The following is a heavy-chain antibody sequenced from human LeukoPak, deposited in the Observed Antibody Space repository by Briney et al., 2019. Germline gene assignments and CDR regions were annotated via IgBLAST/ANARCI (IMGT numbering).Heavy chain of an antibody. V-gene: IGHV5-51*01. J-gene: IGHJ4*02. CDR3: ARHTSSGWYYVDY. CDR2: IYPGDSDT. Sequence: GESLKISCKGSGYSFTSFSIGWVRQMPGKGLEWMGIIYPGDSDTRYSPSFQGLVTISADKSVSTAYLQWSSLKASDTAMYYCARHTSSGWYYVDYWGQGTLVTVSS. CDR1: GYSFTSFS. D-gene: IGHD6-19*01.